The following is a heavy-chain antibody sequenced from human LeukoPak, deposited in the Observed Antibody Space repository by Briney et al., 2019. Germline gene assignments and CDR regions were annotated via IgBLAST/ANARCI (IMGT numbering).Heavy chain of an antibody. J-gene: IGHJ3*02. D-gene: IGHD1-26*01. Sequence: GGSLRLSCAASGFTFSSYGMHWVRQAPGKGLEWWAVIWYDGSNKYSADSVKGRFTISRDNSKNTLYLQMNSLRAEDTAVYYCAKVGSSDAFDIWGQGTMVTVSS. CDR3: AKVGSSDAFDI. V-gene: IGHV3-33*06. CDR1: GFTFSSYG. CDR2: IWYDGSNK.